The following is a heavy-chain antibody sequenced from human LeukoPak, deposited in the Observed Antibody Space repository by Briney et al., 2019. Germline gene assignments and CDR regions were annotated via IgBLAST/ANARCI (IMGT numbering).Heavy chain of an antibody. Sequence: PETLSLTCTVSGGSISSYYWSWIRQPPGKGLEWIGYIYYSGSTNYNPSLKSRVTISVDTSKNQFSLKLSSVTAADTAVYYCARGYDTIFGVVITDDAFDIWGQGTMVTVSS. CDR2: IYYSGST. V-gene: IGHV4-59*01. CDR3: ARGYDTIFGVVITDDAFDI. D-gene: IGHD3-3*01. J-gene: IGHJ3*02. CDR1: GGSISSYY.